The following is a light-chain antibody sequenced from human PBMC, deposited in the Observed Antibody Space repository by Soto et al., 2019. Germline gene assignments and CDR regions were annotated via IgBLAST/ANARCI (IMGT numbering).Light chain of an antibody. J-gene: IGKJ2*01. Sequence: DIQMTQSPSSLSASVGDRVTITCRVSQSISSYLNWYQQKPGKAPKLLIYAASILQSGVPSRFSGSGSGTDFTLTISSLQPEDFATYYCQQSYSTPEYSFGQGTKLEIK. CDR1: QSISSY. CDR3: QQSYSTPEYS. V-gene: IGKV1-39*01. CDR2: AAS.